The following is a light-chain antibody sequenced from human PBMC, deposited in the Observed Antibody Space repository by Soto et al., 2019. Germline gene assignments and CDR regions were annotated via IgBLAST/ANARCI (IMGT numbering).Light chain of an antibody. V-gene: IGKV1-39*01. J-gene: IGKJ1*01. CDR3: QQPYSTPWT. CDR2: GAS. CDR1: QSISSY. Sequence: DIQMTQSPSSLSASVGEGVTITCRASQSISSYVSWFQQKPGKAPKLLIYGASSLQSGVPSRFSGSGYGTDFTLTISSLQPEDFATYYCQQPYSTPWTFGQGTKVEIK.